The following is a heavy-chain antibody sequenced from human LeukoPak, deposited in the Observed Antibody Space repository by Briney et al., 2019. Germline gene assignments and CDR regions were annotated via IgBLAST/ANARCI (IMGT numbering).Heavy chain of an antibody. Sequence: SETLSLTCTVSGGSISSGDYYWSWIRQPPGKGLEWIRYIYYSGSTYYNPSLKSRVTISVDTSKNQFSLKLSSVTAADTAVYYCARGQKWELLGDAFDIWGQGTMVTVSS. CDR3: ARGQKWELLGDAFDI. CDR1: GGSISSGDYY. J-gene: IGHJ3*02. D-gene: IGHD1-26*01. V-gene: IGHV4-30-4*08. CDR2: IYYSGST.